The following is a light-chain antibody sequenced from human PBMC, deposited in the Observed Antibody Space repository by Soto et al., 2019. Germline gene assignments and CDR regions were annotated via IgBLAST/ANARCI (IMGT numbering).Light chain of an antibody. CDR2: GAS. J-gene: IGKJ1*01. CDR3: QHYNSWPRA. CDR1: QSVSSN. Sequence: EMVMTQSPATLSVSPGERATLSCRASQSVSSNLAWYQQKPGQAPRLLIYGASTRATGVPARFSGSGSGTDFTLTISSLQSEDFAVYQCQHYNSWPRAFGQGTKVESK. V-gene: IGKV3-15*01.